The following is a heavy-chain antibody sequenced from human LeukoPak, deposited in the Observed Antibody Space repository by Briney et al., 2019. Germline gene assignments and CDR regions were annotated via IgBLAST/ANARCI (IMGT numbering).Heavy chain of an antibody. CDR2: ICSTGDT. J-gene: IGHJ6*03. D-gene: IGHD3-9*01. Sequence: SEALSLTCDVSGYHISSGYFWGWMRQPPGKGLEWIGSICSTGDTYYDPSLKSRVTISADTSKNQFSLKVTSVTAADTAIYYCASKPTVIKSIYMDVWGKGTTVTVSS. V-gene: IGHV4-38-2*01. CDR3: ASKPTVIKSIYMDV. CDR1: GYHISSGYF.